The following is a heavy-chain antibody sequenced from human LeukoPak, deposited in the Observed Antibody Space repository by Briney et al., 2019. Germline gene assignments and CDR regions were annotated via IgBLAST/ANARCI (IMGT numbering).Heavy chain of an antibody. Sequence: ASVKVSCKASGYTFTSYDINWVRQATGQGLEWMGWMNPNSGNTGYAQKFQGRVTMTRNTSISTAYTELSSLRSEDTAVYYCATYSSSWYGVFDYWGQGTLVTVSS. CDR3: ATYSSSWYGVFDY. V-gene: IGHV1-8*01. CDR2: MNPNSGNT. CDR1: GYTFTSYD. D-gene: IGHD6-13*01. J-gene: IGHJ4*02.